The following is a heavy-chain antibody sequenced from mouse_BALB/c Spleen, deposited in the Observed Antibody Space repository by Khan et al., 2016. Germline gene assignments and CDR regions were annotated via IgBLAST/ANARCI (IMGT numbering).Heavy chain of an antibody. Sequence: EVQLQESGPGLVKPSQSLSLTCTVTGYSITSDYAWNWIRQFPGNKLEWMGYISYSGSTSYNPSLKSRISITRDTSKNQFFLQLHSVTTEDTATYYCARSGPFDFDYRGQGTTLTVSS. CDR1: GYSITSDYA. V-gene: IGHV3-2*02. CDR2: ISYSGST. D-gene: IGHD4-1*01. J-gene: IGHJ2*01. CDR3: ARSGPFDFDY.